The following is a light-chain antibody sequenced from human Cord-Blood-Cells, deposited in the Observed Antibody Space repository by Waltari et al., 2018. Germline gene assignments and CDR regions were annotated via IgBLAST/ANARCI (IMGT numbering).Light chain of an antibody. V-gene: IGKV1-39*01. CDR1: QSISSY. CDR2: AAS. Sequence: DIQMTQSPSSLSASVGDRVTITCRASQSISSYLNWYQQKPGKAPKLLIYAASSLQSGVPSRFSDSGSGTDFTLTISSLQPEDFATYYCQQSYSTLGYSFGQGT. J-gene: IGKJ2*03. CDR3: QQSYSTLGYS.